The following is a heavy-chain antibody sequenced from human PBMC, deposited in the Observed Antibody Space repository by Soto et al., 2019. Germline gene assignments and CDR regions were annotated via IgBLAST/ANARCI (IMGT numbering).Heavy chain of an antibody. V-gene: IGHV4-4*02. Sequence: QVQLRESGPRLVKPSGTLSLTCAVSGSSITSSNWWTWVRQPPGKGLAWIGESYHSGSSNYNPSLKSPVTISVDKSKNQFFLKLTSVTAADTAVYYCARRYYYDSSGYCLGDWGQGTLVTVSS. CDR1: GSSITSSNW. CDR2: SYHSGSS. D-gene: IGHD3-22*01. CDR3: ARRYYYDSSGYCLGD. J-gene: IGHJ4*02.